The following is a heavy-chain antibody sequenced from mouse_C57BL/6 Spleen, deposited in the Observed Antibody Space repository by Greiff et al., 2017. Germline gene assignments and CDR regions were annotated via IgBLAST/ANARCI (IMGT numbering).Heavy chain of an antibody. J-gene: IGHJ3*01. CDR3: TTCDDEAWFAY. CDR2: IDPEDGDT. CDR1: GFNIKDYY. V-gene: IGHV14-1*01. Sequence: VQLKQSGAELVRPGASVKLSCTASGFNIKDYYMHWVKQRPEQGLEWIGRIDPEDGDTEYAPKFQGKATMTADTSSNTAYLQLSSLTSENTTVYYCTTCDDEAWFAYWGQGTLVTVSA.